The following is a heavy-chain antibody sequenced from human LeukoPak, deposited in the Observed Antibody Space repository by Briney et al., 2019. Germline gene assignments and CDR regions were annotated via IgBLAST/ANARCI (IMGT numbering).Heavy chain of an antibody. J-gene: IGHJ3*02. D-gene: IGHD3-22*01. CDR2: ISAYNGNT. V-gene: IGHV1-18*01. Sequence: ASVKVSCKASGYTFTSYGISWVRQAPGQGLEWMGWISAYNGNTNYAQKLQGRVTMTTDTSTSTAYMELRSLRSDDTAVYYCARAQPETYYYDSSGYGADAFDIWGQGTMVTVSS. CDR3: ARAQPETYYYDSSGYGADAFDI. CDR1: GYTFTSYG.